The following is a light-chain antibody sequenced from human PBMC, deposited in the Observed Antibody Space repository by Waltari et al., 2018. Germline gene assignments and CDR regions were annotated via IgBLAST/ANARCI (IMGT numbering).Light chain of an antibody. J-gene: IGKJ1*01. Sequence: DIQMTQSPSSLSVSVGDRVTITCRSSQDISNYLAWFQQKPGKAPKCRIYAASIVQSGVPARFRASGAGTDFTLTIRSHQAEDFATYDCDQYNSYPRTFGEGTKVEMK. CDR2: AAS. V-gene: IGKV1-16*01. CDR1: QDISNY. CDR3: DQYNSYPRT.